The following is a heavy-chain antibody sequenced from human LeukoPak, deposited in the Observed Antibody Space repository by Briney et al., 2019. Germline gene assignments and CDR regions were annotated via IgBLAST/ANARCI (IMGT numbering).Heavy chain of an antibody. J-gene: IGHJ1*01. CDR3: AKYFASGSYYKLPH. Sequence: GGSLRLSCAASGFTFSSYAMSWVRQAPGKGLEWVSTISGSGAYTYYADSVKGRFTISRDNSENTLYLQMNSLRAEDTAVYYCAKYFASGSYYKLPHWGQGTLVTVSS. D-gene: IGHD3-10*01. V-gene: IGHV3-23*01. CDR1: GFTFSSYA. CDR2: ISGSGAYT.